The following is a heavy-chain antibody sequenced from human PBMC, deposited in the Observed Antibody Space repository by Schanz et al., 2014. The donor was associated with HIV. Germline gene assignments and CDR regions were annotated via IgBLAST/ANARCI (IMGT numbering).Heavy chain of an antibody. CDR3: ARDFNIGDQYYFDH. J-gene: IGHJ4*02. Sequence: QVQLVQSGAEVKKPGASVKVSCKASGGTFNSYAISWVRQAPGQGLEGMGMINPSGAGTTYARKLQGRVTMTRDTSTSTVYMHLSSLRSDDTAVYFCARDFNIGDQYYFDHWGQGTLVTVSS. CDR1: GGTFNSYA. CDR2: INPSGAGT. D-gene: IGHD2-21*02. V-gene: IGHV1-46*02.